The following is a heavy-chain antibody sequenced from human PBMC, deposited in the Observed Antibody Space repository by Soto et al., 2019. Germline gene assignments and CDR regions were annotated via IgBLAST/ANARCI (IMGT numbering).Heavy chain of an antibody. CDR3: SRGTTGTTNYYYGMDV. Sequence: ASVKFYCKASGYTFTGYYMHWVRQAPGQVLECMGWINPNSGGTNYAQKFQGRVTMTRDTSISTAYMELSRLRSDDTAVYYCSRGTTGTTNYYYGMDVWGQGTTVTVSS. J-gene: IGHJ6*02. CDR1: GYTFTGYY. V-gene: IGHV1-2*02. D-gene: IGHD1-7*01. CDR2: INPNSGGT.